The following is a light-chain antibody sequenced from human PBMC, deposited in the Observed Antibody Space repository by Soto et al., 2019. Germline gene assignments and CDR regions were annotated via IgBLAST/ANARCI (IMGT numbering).Light chain of an antibody. V-gene: IGKV1-39*01. J-gene: IGKJ1*01. Sequence: DIQMTQSPSSLFASVGDRVTITCRASQSISSYLNWYLQKPGKAPKLLIYAASSLQSGVPSRFSGSGSGTDFTLTISSLQPEDFATYYCQQSYSTPWTCGQGTQVEIK. CDR2: AAS. CDR3: QQSYSTPWT. CDR1: QSISSY.